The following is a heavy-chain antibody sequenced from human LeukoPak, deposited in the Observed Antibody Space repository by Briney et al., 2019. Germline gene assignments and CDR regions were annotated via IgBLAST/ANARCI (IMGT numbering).Heavy chain of an antibody. Sequence: GGSLRLSCAASGFTFSDYYMTWIRQAPGKGLEWVSYISNSGSTIYYTDSVKGRFTISRDNAKNSVYLQMNSLRAEDTAVYYCTRGLLDRRGSWPFDYWGQGTLVTVSS. V-gene: IGHV3-11*04. J-gene: IGHJ4*02. CDR1: GFTFSDYY. CDR3: TRGLLDRRGSWPFDY. D-gene: IGHD6-13*01. CDR2: ISNSGSTI.